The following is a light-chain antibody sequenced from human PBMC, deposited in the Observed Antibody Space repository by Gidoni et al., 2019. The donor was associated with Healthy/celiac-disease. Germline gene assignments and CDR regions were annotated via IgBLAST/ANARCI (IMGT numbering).Light chain of an antibody. CDR1: QDISNY. V-gene: IGKV1-33*01. CDR2: DAS. J-gene: IGKJ4*01. CDR3: QQYANLPLT. Sequence: DIQMTESPSSLSASVGDRVTITCQAGQDISNYLNWYQQKPGKAPKLLIYDASNLETGVPSRFSGSGSGTDFTFTISRLQPEDIATYYCQQYANLPLTFGGGTKVEIK.